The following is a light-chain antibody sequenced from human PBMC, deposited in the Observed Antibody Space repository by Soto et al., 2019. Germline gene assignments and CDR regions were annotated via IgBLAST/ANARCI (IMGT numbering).Light chain of an antibody. Sequence: DIQMTQSPSSLSASVGDRVTITCRASQNIRNFLNWYQQKPGKAPKLLIYGASSLESGVPPRFSGSGSGTDFTLTITSLQPEDFATYFCEQSNSAPLTFPLTFGGGTKVDNK. CDR2: GAS. CDR3: EQSNSAPLTFPLT. V-gene: IGKV1-39*01. CDR1: QNIRNF. J-gene: IGKJ4*01.